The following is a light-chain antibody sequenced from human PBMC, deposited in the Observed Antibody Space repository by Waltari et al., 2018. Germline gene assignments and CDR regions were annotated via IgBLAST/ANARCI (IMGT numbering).Light chain of an antibody. Sequence: QSVLTQPPSASGTPGQMVTISCSGSYSNIGSNIVTWYQQRPGTAPKLLIYSNDYRPAGVPDRFSGSKSGTSASLAISGLQSEDEADYYCATWDDRLTGVVFGGGTRVTVL. V-gene: IGLV1-44*01. CDR3: ATWDDRLTGVV. J-gene: IGLJ2*01. CDR1: YSNIGSNI. CDR2: SND.